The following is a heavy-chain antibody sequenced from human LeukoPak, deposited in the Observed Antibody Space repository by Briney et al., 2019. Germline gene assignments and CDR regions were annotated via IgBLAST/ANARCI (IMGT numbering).Heavy chain of an antibody. CDR1: GFTFSGHW. CDR3: ARISRYGLDY. V-gene: IGHV3-7*04. J-gene: IGHJ4*02. D-gene: IGHD3-16*01. Sequence: QPGRSLRLSCAASGFTFSGHWMSWVRQAPGKGLEWVANIKSDGSEKYYVDSVKGRFTISRDNAKNSLYLQMNSLRPEDTAVYYCARISRYGLDYWGQGTLVTVSS. CDR2: IKSDGSEK.